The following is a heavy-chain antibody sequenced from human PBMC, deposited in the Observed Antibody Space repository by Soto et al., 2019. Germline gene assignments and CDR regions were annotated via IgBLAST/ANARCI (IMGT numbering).Heavy chain of an antibody. V-gene: IGHV4-31*03. CDR1: GGSISSGGYY. CDR2: IHYSGST. D-gene: IGHD3-22*01. Sequence: QVQLQESGPGLVKPSQTLSLTCTVSGGSISSGGYYWSWIRQHPGKGLEWIGYIHYSGSTYYNPYLKSRVTISVDTSKNQVSLKLSSVTAADTAVYYCAGQYYYDSNDPDYWGQGTLVAVSA. CDR3: AGQYYYDSNDPDY. J-gene: IGHJ4*02.